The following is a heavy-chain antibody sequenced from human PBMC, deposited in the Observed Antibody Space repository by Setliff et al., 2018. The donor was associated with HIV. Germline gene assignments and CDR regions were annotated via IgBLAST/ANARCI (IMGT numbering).Heavy chain of an antibody. J-gene: IGHJ6*03. V-gene: IGHV1-18*01. Sequence: GASVKVSCKASGYTFTTYGITWVRQAPGQGLEWMGWIGTDNGNTNYAQKFQGRVTMTTDTSTSTVYMELGSLISDDTAVYYCAREGLWFGDRGYYMDVWGTGTEVTVSS. CDR1: GYTFTTYG. CDR2: IGTDNGNT. CDR3: AREGLWFGDRGYYMDV. D-gene: IGHD3-10*01.